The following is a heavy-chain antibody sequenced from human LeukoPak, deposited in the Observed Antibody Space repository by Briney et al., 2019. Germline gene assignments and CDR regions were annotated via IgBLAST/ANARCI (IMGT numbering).Heavy chain of an antibody. V-gene: IGHV5-51*01. D-gene: IGHD3-3*01. Sequence: GESLKISCKGSGYSFTSYWIGWVRQMPGKGLEWMGIIYPGDSDTRYSPSFQGQVTISADKSISTAYLQWSSLKASDTAIYYCARHVSQPSTYDFWGRNSYNYYYYMDVWGEGTTVTVSS. CDR3: ARHVSQPSTYDFWGRNSYNYYYYMDV. J-gene: IGHJ6*03. CDR1: GYSFTSYW. CDR2: IYPGDSDT.